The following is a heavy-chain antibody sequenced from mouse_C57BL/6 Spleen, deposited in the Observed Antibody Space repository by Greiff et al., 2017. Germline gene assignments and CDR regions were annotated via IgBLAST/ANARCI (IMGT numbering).Heavy chain of an antibody. J-gene: IGHJ1*03. Sequence: QVHVKQPGAELVKPGASVKMSCKASGYTFTSYWITWVKQRPGQGLEWIGDIYPGSGSTNYNEKFKSKATLTVDTSSSTAYMQLSSLTSEDSAVYYCARKRDGYDWYFDVWGTGTTVTVSS. D-gene: IGHD2-2*01. V-gene: IGHV1-55*01. CDR2: IYPGSGST. CDR3: ARKRDGYDWYFDV. CDR1: GYTFTSYW.